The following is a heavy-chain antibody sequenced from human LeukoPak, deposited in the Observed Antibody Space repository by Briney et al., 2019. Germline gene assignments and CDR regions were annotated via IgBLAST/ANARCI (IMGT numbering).Heavy chain of an antibody. J-gene: IGHJ6*02. CDR3: AKGDSSGYFNYGMDV. D-gene: IGHD3-22*01. CDR1: GFTFDDYA. CDR2: FSWNSGSI. Sequence: GRSLRLSCAASGFTFDDYAMHWVRQAPGKGLEWVSGFSWNSGSIGYADSVKGRFTISRDNAKNSLYLQMNSLRAEDTALYYCAKGDSSGYFNYGMDVWGQGTTVTVSS. V-gene: IGHV3-9*01.